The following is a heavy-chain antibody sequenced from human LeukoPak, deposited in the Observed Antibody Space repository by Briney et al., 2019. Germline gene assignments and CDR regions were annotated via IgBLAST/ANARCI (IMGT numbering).Heavy chain of an antibody. CDR3: ARVQSYGEVDY. Sequence: GGSLRLSCAASGFTVSSNYMGWVRQAPGKGLEWVSVIYSGGSTYYADSVKGRFTISRDNSKNTLYLQMNSLRAEDTAVYYCARVQSYGEVDYWGQGTLVTVSS. D-gene: IGHD4-17*01. CDR1: GFTVSSNY. J-gene: IGHJ4*02. V-gene: IGHV3-53*01. CDR2: IYSGGST.